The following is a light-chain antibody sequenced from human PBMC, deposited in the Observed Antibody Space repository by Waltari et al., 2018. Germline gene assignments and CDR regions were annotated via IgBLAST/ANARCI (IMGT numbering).Light chain of an antibody. V-gene: IGLV1-51*01. CDR2: DNS. CDR1: NSNIGNNY. Sequence: QSVLTQPPSVSAAPGQKVTISCSGSNSNIGNNYVSCYQQVPGTAPKLLIYDNSERPSGIPDRFSGSKSGTSATLDITGLQTGDEADYYCGTWDTSLSGGVFGGGTKLTVL. J-gene: IGLJ3*02. CDR3: GTWDTSLSGGV.